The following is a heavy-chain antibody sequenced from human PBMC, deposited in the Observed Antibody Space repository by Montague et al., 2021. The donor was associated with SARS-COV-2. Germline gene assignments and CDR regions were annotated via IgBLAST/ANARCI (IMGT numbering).Heavy chain of an antibody. CDR3: ARQGLVHFDWLLLGEGYFDV. CDR1: GASISSRSYY. V-gene: IGHV4-39*01. CDR2: KYYSGST. J-gene: IGHJ4*02. D-gene: IGHD3-9*01. Sequence: SETLSLTCTVSGASISSRSYYWGWIRQPPGKGLEWIGFKYYSGSTYYNPTLKSRVTISVGTSKNQFSLKLSSVTAADTAVHYCARQGLVHFDWLLLGEGYFDVWGQGTLVTVSS.